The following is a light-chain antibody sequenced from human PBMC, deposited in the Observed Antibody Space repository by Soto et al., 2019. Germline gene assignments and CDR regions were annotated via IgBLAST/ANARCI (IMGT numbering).Light chain of an antibody. Sequence: QSVLTQPPSASGTPGQRVTISCSGSSSNIGRNYVYWYQQLPGTAPKLLIYRNNQRPSGVPDRFSGSKSGTSASLAISGLRSEDEADYYCAAWDDSLSGYVVFGGGTKVTVL. CDR1: SSNIGRNY. J-gene: IGLJ2*01. CDR3: AAWDDSLSGYVV. V-gene: IGLV1-47*01. CDR2: RNN.